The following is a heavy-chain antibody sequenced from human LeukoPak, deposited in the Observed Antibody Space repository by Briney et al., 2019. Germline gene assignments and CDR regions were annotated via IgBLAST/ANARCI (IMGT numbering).Heavy chain of an antibody. Sequence: PGGSLRLPCAASGFTFSSYWMSWVRQAPGKGLEWVASIKQDGSEKYYVDSVKGRFTISRDNAKNSLYLQMNSLRAEDTAVYYCASLDFWSGSARLRTDYYYYMDVWGKGTTVTVSS. J-gene: IGHJ6*03. V-gene: IGHV3-7*01. CDR3: ASLDFWSGSARLRTDYYYYMDV. CDR2: IKQDGSEK. D-gene: IGHD3-3*01. CDR1: GFTFSSYW.